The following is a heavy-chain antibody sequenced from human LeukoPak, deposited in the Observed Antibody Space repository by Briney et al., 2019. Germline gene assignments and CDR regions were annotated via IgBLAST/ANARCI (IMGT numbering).Heavy chain of an antibody. D-gene: IGHD2-8*01. CDR2: IYSGSIT. V-gene: IGHV3-66*01. Sequence: GSLRLSCAASGFTVSTNYVSWVRQAPGKGLEWVSIIYSGSITYYADSVKGRFTISRDNAKNSLYLQMNSLRAEDTAVYYCAREGYCTNGVCYSLGAFDIWGQGTMVTVSS. CDR1: GFTVSTNY. J-gene: IGHJ3*02. CDR3: AREGYCTNGVCYSLGAFDI.